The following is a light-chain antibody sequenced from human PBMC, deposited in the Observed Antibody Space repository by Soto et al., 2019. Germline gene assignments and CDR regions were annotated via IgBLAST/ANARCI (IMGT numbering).Light chain of an antibody. V-gene: IGLV2-14*03. J-gene: IGLJ3*02. CDR3: SSYTNSGTFWV. CDR2: EVS. Sequence: QSALTQPASVSGSPGQSITISCTGTSSDIGGYNHVSWYQLHPGKAPKPTIYEVSNRPSGLTNRFSGSKSGDTASLTISGLQAEDEADYYCSSYTNSGTFWVFGGGTKLTV. CDR1: SSDIGGYNH.